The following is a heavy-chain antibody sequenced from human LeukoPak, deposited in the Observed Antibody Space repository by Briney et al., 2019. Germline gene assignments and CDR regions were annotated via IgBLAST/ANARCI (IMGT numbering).Heavy chain of an antibody. J-gene: IGHJ5*02. CDR3: ARIRDYDR. Sequence: KPSETLSLTCAAYGGSFSGYYWSWVRQPPGKGLEWIGEINHSGSNNYNPSLESRVTISVDKSKNQFSLKLRSVTAADTAVYYCARIRDYDRWGQGTLVTVSS. CDR1: GGSFSGYY. V-gene: IGHV4-34*01. CDR2: INHSGSN. D-gene: IGHD3-16*01.